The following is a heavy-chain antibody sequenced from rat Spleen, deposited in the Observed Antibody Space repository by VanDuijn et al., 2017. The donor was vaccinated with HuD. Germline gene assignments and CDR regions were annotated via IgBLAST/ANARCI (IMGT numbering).Heavy chain of an antibody. V-gene: IGHV5-22*01. CDR1: GFTFSDYY. CDR3: ARNYGFDY. CDR2: ISYEVSGT. D-gene: IGHD1-11*01. J-gene: IGHJ2*01. Sequence: EVQLVESGGGLVQPGRSMKLSCAASGFTFSDYYMAWVRQAPKKGLEWVASISYEVSGTYYGDSVKGRFTISRDNAKSTLYLQMDSLRSEDTATYYCARNYGFDYWGQGVMVTVSS.